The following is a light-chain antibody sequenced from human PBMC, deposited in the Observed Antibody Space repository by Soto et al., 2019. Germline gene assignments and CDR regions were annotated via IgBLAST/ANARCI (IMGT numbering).Light chain of an antibody. V-gene: IGKV3-20*01. CDR2: GAS. Sequence: EIVMTQSPATLSVSPGERATLSCRASQSVSSSYLAWYQQKPGQAPRLLIYGASSRATGIPGRFSGSGSGTDFTLTISRLEPEDFAVYYCQQYGSSPPITFGQGTRL. CDR3: QQYGSSPPIT. CDR1: QSVSSSY. J-gene: IGKJ5*01.